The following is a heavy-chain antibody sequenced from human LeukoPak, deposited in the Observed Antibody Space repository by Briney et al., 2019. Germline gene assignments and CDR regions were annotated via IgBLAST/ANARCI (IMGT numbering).Heavy chain of an antibody. J-gene: IGHJ4*02. CDR3: AKAGGDSSGYYFDY. Sequence: GGSLRLSCAASGFTFSSYGMHWVRQAPGKGLEWVAVISYDGSNKYYADSVKGRFTISRDNSKNTLYLQMNSLRAEDTAVYYCAKAGGDSSGYYFDYWGQGTLVTVSS. CDR2: ISYDGSNK. V-gene: IGHV3-30*18. D-gene: IGHD3-22*01. CDR1: GFTFSSYG.